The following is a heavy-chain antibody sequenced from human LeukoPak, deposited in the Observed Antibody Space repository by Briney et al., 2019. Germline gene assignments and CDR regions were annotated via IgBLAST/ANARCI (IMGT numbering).Heavy chain of an antibody. D-gene: IGHD5-18*01. Sequence: SETLSLTCTVSGGSISSSSYYWGWIRQPPGKGLEWIGYIYHSGSTYYNPSLKSRVTISVDRSKNQFSLKLSSVTAADTAVYYCARESGDTAVDYWGQGTLVTVSS. V-gene: IGHV4-39*07. J-gene: IGHJ4*02. CDR1: GGSISSSSYY. CDR2: IYHSGST. CDR3: ARESGDTAVDY.